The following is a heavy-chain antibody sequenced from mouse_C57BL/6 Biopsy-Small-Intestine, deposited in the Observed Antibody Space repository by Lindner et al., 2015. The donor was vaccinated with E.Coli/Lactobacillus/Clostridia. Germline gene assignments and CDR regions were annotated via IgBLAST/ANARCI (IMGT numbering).Heavy chain of an antibody. Sequence: SVKVSCKASGGTFSAYAINWVRQAPGQGLEWMGGIIPIFGTANYAQNLQGRVTITADESTSTAYMELSSLRSEDTAVYYCARTGYDKRGYYYNMDVWGQGTTVTVSS. CDR1: GGTFSAYA. D-gene: IGHD1-1*01. CDR2: IIPIFGTA. V-gene: IGHV1-53*01. J-gene: IGHJ1*01. CDR3: ARTGYDKRGYYYNMDV.